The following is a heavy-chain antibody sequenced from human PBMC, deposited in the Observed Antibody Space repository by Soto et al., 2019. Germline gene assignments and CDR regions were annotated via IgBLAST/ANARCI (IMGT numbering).Heavy chain of an antibody. V-gene: IGHV3-23*01. J-gene: IGHJ4*02. CDR3: AKQTVDSSGWVLDY. CDR2: ISGSGGST. CDR1: GFTFSSYS. D-gene: IGHD6-19*01. Sequence: EVQLLESGGGLVQPGGSLRLSCAASGFTFSSYSMSWVRQAPGKGLEWVSAISGSGGSTYYADSVKGRFTISRDNSKNKLYLQMNSLRAEDTAVYYCAKQTVDSSGWVLDYWGQGTLVTVSS.